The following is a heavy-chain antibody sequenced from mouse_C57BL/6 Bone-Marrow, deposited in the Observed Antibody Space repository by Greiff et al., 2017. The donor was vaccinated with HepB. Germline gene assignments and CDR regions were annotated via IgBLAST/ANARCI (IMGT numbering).Heavy chain of an antibody. CDR3: ARDATGYDYAPMDY. Sequence: EVQLVESGGGLVQSGRSLRLSCATSGFTFSDFYMEWVRQAPGKGLEWIAASRNKANDYTTEYSASVKGQFIVYRDTSQTILYLQMNALRAEDTASYYCARDATGYDYAPMDYWGQGTSVTVSS. CDR2: SRNKANDYTT. CDR1: GFTFSDFY. D-gene: IGHD2-4*01. J-gene: IGHJ4*01. V-gene: IGHV7-1*01.